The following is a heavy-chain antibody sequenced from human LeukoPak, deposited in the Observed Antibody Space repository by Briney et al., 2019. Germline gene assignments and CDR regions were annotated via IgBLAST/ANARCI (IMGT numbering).Heavy chain of an antibody. Sequence: GGSLRLSCAASGFTFSDYTMNWVRQAPGKGLEWVSYISSTSTTIYYADSVKGRFTISRDNAKNSLYLQMSSLRAGDTAVYYCARASAGGAFEGAFDIWGQGTMVTVSS. D-gene: IGHD3-16*01. CDR3: ARASAGGAFEGAFDI. CDR2: ISSTSTTI. CDR1: GFTFSDYT. J-gene: IGHJ3*02. V-gene: IGHV3-48*04.